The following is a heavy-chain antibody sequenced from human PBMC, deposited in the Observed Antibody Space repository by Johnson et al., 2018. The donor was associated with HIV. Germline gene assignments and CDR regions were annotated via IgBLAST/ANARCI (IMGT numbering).Heavy chain of an antibody. CDR2: LNWSGGRK. J-gene: IGHJ3*02. V-gene: IGHV3-20*04. Sequence: VQLVESGGGLVQPGRSLRLSCAASGFTFDDYAMSWVRQVSGKGLEWVSGLNWSGGRKYYADSVKGRFTISRDNTKTSLYLQMNRLRAEDTAFYYCAKDPYYETSAYYDDAFDIWGQGTMVTVSS. CDR1: GFTFDDYA. CDR3: AKDPYYETSAYYDDAFDI. D-gene: IGHD3-22*01.